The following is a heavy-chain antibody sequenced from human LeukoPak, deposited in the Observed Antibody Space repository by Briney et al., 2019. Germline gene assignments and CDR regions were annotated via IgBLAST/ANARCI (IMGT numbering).Heavy chain of an antibody. Sequence: GGSLRLSCAASGLTFSSYAMHWVRQAPGKGLEWVAVISYDGSNKYYADSVKGRFTISRDNSKNTLYLQMNSLRAEDTAVYYCARDGDQLLYLTVYGMDVWGQGTTVTVSS. J-gene: IGHJ6*02. V-gene: IGHV3-30*04. CDR1: GLTFSSYA. CDR2: ISYDGSNK. D-gene: IGHD2-2*02. CDR3: ARDGDQLLYLTVYGMDV.